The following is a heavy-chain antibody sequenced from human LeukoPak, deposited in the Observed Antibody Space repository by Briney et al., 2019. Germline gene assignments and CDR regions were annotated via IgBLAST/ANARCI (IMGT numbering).Heavy chain of an antibody. D-gene: IGHD2-2*03. J-gene: IGHJ4*02. CDR2: ISAGGGST. V-gene: IGHV3-23*01. Sequence: GGSLRLSCAASGFTLSTYAMNWVRQAPGKGLEWVSGISAGGGSTYYADSVKGRFTISRDNSKNTLYLQMNSLRAEDTAVYYCARGRLDIVVVPAALYYFDYWGQGTLVTVSS. CDR1: GFTLSTYA. CDR3: ARGRLDIVVVPAALYYFDY.